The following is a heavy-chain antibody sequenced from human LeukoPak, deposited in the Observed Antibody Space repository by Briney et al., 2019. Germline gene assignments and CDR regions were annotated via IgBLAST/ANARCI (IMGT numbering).Heavy chain of an antibody. CDR2: IYYSGST. CDR1: GGSFSGYY. Sequence: SETLSLTCAVYGGSFSGYYWSWIRQPPGKGLEWIGSIYYSGSTYYNPSLKSRVTISVDTSKNQFSLKLSSVTAADTAVYYCARHGKMPYFDYWGQGTLVTVSS. D-gene: IGHD1-1*01. J-gene: IGHJ4*02. V-gene: IGHV4-34*01. CDR3: ARHGKMPYFDY.